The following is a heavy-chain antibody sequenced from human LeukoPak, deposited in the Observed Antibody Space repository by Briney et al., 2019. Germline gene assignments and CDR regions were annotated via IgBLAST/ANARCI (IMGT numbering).Heavy chain of an antibody. CDR3: VRAGGSSWSDY. V-gene: IGHV3-7*01. CDR1: GFTFSSYW. Sequence: GGSLRLSCVASGFTFSSYWMSWVRQAPGQGLEWVANIKQDGSEKHYVDSVKGRFTVSRDDAKNSLYLQMASLRAEDTAVYYCVRAGGSSWSDYWGQGTLLIVSS. CDR2: IKQDGSEK. J-gene: IGHJ4*02. D-gene: IGHD6-13*01.